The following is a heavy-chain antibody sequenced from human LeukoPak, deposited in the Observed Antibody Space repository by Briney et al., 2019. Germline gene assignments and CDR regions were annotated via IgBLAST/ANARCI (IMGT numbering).Heavy chain of an antibody. V-gene: IGHV3-30*18. J-gene: IGHJ3*02. CDR3: AKPIFDGGSYYGGAFDI. Sequence: GGSLRLSCAASGFTFSSYGMQWVRQAPGKGLEWVAVISYDGSNKYYADSVKGRFTISRDNSKNTLYLQMNSLRAEDTAVYYYAKPIFDGGSYYGGAFDIWGQGTMVTVSS. CDR2: ISYDGSNK. CDR1: GFTFSSYG. D-gene: IGHD1-26*01.